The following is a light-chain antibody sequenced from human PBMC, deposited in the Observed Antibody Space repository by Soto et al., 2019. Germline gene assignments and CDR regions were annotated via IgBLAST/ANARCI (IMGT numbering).Light chain of an antibody. J-gene: IGKJ1*01. CDR2: KAS. V-gene: IGKV1-5*03. CDR1: QSISSW. CDR3: LQYTTPPQT. Sequence: DIQMTQSPSTLSASVGDRVTITCRASQSISSWLAWYQQKSGKAPKLLIYKASSLESGVPARFSGSGSGTAFTLTIRSPQPDDFATYYCLQYTTPPQTFGHGTKVEIK.